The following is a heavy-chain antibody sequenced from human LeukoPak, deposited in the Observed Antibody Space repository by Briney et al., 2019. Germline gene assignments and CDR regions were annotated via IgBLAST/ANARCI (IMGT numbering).Heavy chain of an antibody. V-gene: IGHV1-69*13. J-gene: IGHJ3*02. CDR2: IIPIFGTA. CDR3: ARAYSSGRPDAFDI. D-gene: IGHD6-19*01. Sequence: GASVKVSCKASGYTFTTYGINWVRQAPGQGLEWMRGIIPIFGTANYAQKFQGRVTITADESTSTAYMELSSLRSEDTAVYYCARAYSSGRPDAFDIWGQGTMVTVSS. CDR1: GYTFTTYG.